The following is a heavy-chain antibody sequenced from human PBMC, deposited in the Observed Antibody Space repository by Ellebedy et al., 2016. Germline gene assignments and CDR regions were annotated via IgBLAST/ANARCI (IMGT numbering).Heavy chain of an antibody. CDR2: ISYSGGTT. V-gene: IGHV3-23*01. D-gene: IGHD2/OR15-2a*01. CDR3: ARVTTTFSTAYWYFDL. J-gene: IGHJ2*01. Sequence: GGSLRLSCAASGFTFSSYAMSWVRQAPGKGLEWVSTISYSGGTTYYADSVKGRCTISRDNSKNTLYLQMNSLRAEDTAVYYCARVTTTFSTAYWYFDLWGRGTPVTVSS. CDR1: GFTFSSYA.